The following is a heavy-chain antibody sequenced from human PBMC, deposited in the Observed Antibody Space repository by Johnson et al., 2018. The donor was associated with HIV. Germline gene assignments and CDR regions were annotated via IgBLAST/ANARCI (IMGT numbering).Heavy chain of an antibody. Sequence: VQLVESGGGLVKPGGSLRLSCAASAFSFSNYPMHWVRQAPGKGLEWVSTISGSGGSTYSADSVKGRFTISRDNSENTLYLQMNSLRAEDTAVYYCARDGWGSRGWDDAFDIWGQGTMVTVSS. CDR3: ARDGWGSRGWDDAFDI. D-gene: IGHD6-19*01. J-gene: IGHJ3*02. V-gene: IGHV3-23*04. CDR2: ISGSGGST. CDR1: AFSFSNYP.